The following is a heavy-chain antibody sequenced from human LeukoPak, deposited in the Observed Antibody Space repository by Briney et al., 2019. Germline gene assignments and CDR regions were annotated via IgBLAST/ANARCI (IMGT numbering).Heavy chain of an antibody. CDR3: SRDGGLY. CDR2: ISTYNGNT. V-gene: IGHV1-18*01. D-gene: IGHD3-16*01. Sequence: ASVKVSCKASGYTFTSYSISWMRQAPGQGLEWVGWISTYNGNTDYPQKLQGRVTLTTDTSTSTAYMELRSLRSGDTAVYYCSRDGGLYWGQGTLVTVSS. CDR1: GYTFTSYS. J-gene: IGHJ4*02.